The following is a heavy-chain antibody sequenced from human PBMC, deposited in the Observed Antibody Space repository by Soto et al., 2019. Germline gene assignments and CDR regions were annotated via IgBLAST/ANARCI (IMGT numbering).Heavy chain of an antibody. J-gene: IGHJ6*02. CDR3: ARSQGGSSSLDIDSYYYYGMDV. Sequence: QVQLVQSGAEVKKPGSSVKVSCKAPGGTFSSYAISWVRQAPGQGLEWMGGIIPIFGTAKYAQKFQGRVTITADESTSTGYMELSSLRSEDTAVYYCARSQGGSSSLDIDSYYYYGMDVWGQGTTVTVSS. CDR1: GGTFSSYA. CDR2: IIPIFGTA. D-gene: IGHD2-15*01. V-gene: IGHV1-69*01.